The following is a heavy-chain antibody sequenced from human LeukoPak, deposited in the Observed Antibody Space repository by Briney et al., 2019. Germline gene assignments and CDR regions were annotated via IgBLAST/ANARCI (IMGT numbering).Heavy chain of an antibody. CDR3: ARDNSVRDEAWWFNP. J-gene: IGHJ5*02. CDR1: EYTFTSNY. CDR2: ISPSGGST. V-gene: IGHV1-46*01. Sequence: ASVKVSCKAFEYTFTSNYMHWVRQAPGQGPDWMGVISPSGGSTTYAQKFQGRVTLARDMSTSTDYLELSSLRSEDTAVYYCARDNSVRDEAWWFNPWGQGTLVTVSS. D-gene: IGHD5-24*01.